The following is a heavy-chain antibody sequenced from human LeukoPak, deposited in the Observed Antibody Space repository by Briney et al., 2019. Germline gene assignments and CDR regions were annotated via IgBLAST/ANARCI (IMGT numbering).Heavy chain of an antibody. D-gene: IGHD4-17*01. Sequence: PGGSLRLSCAASGFTFSSYAMSWVRQAPGKGLEWVSAISGSGGSTYYVDSVKGRFTISRDNSKNTLYLQMNSLRAEDTAVYYCAKAMRHYGDYELFDYWGQGTLVTVSS. CDR1: GFTFSSYA. CDR3: AKAMRHYGDYELFDY. V-gene: IGHV3-23*01. CDR2: ISGSGGST. J-gene: IGHJ4*02.